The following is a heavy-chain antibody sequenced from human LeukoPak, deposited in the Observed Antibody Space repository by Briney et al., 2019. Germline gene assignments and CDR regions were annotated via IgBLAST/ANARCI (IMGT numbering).Heavy chain of an antibody. Sequence: ASVKVSCRVSGYTLTELSTHWVRQAPGKGLEWMGGFDPEDGETIYAQKFQGRVTMTEDTSTDTAYMELSSLRSEDTAVYYCATARSAGVVRGVIRYFDYWGQGTLVTVSS. J-gene: IGHJ4*02. V-gene: IGHV1-24*01. CDR3: ATARSAGVVRGVIRYFDY. CDR2: FDPEDGET. CDR1: GYTLTELS. D-gene: IGHD3-10*01.